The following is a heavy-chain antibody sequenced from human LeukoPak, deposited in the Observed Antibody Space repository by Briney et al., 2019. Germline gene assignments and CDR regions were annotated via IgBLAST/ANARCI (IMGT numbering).Heavy chain of an antibody. Sequence: QTGGSLRLSCAASGFTFSSYAMSWVRQAPGNGLEWVSLISASAGSTYYADSVKGRFTISRDNSKNTLYLQMNSLRVEDTAVYYCAKSMFVYGDYVPDYWGQGTLVTVSS. CDR2: ISASAGST. D-gene: IGHD4-17*01. CDR3: AKSMFVYGDYVPDY. CDR1: GFTFSSYA. J-gene: IGHJ4*02. V-gene: IGHV3-23*01.